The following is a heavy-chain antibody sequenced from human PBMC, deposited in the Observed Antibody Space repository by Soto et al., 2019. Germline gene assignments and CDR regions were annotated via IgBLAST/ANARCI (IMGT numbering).Heavy chain of an antibody. CDR3: AKGLAAAGTFLENYYYYGMDV. V-gene: IGHV3-23*01. CDR1: GFTFSSYA. Sequence: GGSLRLSCAASGFTFSSYAMSWVRQAPGKGLEWVSAISGSGGSTYYADSVKGRFTISRDNSKNTLYLQRNSLRAEDTAVYYCAKGLAAAGTFLENYYYYGMDVWGQGTTVTVSS. D-gene: IGHD6-13*01. J-gene: IGHJ6*02. CDR2: ISGSGGST.